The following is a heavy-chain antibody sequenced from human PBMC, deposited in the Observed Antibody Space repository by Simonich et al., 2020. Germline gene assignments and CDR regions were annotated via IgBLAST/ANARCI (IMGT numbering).Heavy chain of an antibody. V-gene: IGHV4-39*01. J-gene: IGHJ3*02. D-gene: IGHD6-13*01. Sequence: QLQLQESGPGLVKPSETLSLTCTVSGGSISSSSYYWGWIRQPPGKGLEWIGSIYYIGIPSYHPPLKSRVTISVDTSKNQFSLKLSSVTAADTAVYYCARHAGFAFDIWGQGTMVTVSS. CDR3: ARHAGFAFDI. CDR2: IYYIGIP. CDR1: GGSISSSSYY.